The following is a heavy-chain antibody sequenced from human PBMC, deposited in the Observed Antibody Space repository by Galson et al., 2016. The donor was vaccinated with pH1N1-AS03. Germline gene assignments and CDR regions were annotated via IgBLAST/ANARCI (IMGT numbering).Heavy chain of an antibody. Sequence: SLRLSSAASGFSLTSYGMHWVRQAPGKGLDWVAFIQHDESYTNYAVSVKGRFIISRDSSKNMLYLQMNGVRPEDTAVYYCVKEDGPGGQRDYCGQGTLVTVSS. J-gene: IGHJ4*02. CDR3: VKEDGPGGQRDY. CDR1: GFSLTSYG. CDR2: IQHDESYT. D-gene: IGHD2-15*01. V-gene: IGHV3-30*02.